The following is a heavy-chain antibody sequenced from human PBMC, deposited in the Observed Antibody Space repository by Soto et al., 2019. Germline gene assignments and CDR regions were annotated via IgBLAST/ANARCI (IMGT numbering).Heavy chain of an antibody. Sequence: LSLTCTVSGGSVNTNYWTWIRQPPGRGPQWIGNIDYSGRPHYNPSLKSRVSMSIDMSKNQFSLRLNSVTAADTAVYYCARGRKDIVGPPDVFDVWGQGTMVTVSS. J-gene: IGHJ3*01. V-gene: IGHV4-59*02. CDR3: ARGRKDIVGPPDVFDV. D-gene: IGHD2-21*01. CDR1: GGSVNTNY. CDR2: IDYSGRP.